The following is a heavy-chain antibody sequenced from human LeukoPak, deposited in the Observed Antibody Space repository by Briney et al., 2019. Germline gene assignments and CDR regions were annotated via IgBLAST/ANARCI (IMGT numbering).Heavy chain of an antibody. Sequence: ASVKVSCKASGYTFTHYNMQWVRQAPGQGLEWMGWINTNTANPTYAQGFTGRFVFSLDTSVSTAYLQISSLKGEDTAVYYCARGSWYADYWGQGTLVTVSS. D-gene: IGHD2-2*01. V-gene: IGHV7-4-1*02. CDR3: ARGSWYADY. CDR1: GYTFTHYN. CDR2: INTNTANP. J-gene: IGHJ4*02.